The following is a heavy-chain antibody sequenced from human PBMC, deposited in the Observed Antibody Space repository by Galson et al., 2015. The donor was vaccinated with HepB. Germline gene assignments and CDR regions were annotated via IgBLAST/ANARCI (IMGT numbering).Heavy chain of an antibody. D-gene: IGHD1-26*01. CDR1: GGTFSSYA. J-gene: IGHJ6*03. Sequence: SVKVSCKASGGTFSSYAISWVRQAPGQGLEWMGGIIPILGIANYAQKFQGRVTITADKSTSTAYMELSSLRSEDTAVYYCARAPGGSYYWSYYYYMDVWGKGTTVTVSS. V-gene: IGHV1-69*10. CDR3: ARAPGGSYYWSYYYYMDV. CDR2: IIPILGIA.